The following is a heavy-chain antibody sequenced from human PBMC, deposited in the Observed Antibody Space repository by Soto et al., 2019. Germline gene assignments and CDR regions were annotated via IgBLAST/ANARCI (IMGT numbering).Heavy chain of an antibody. CDR1: GFTFSSYA. Sequence: GGSLRLSCAASGFTFSSYAMSWVRQAPGKGLEWVSAISGSGGSTYYADSVKGRFTISRDNSKNTLYLQMNSLRAEDTAVYYCAKDRPLYYYGSGSYYIGGPFDIWGQGTMVTVSS. CDR3: AKDRPLYYYGSGSYYIGGPFDI. D-gene: IGHD3-10*01. J-gene: IGHJ3*02. V-gene: IGHV3-23*01. CDR2: ISGSGGST.